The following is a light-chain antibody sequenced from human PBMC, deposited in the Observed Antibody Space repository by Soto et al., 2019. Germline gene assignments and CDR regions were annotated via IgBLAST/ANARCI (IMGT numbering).Light chain of an antibody. CDR1: QSVRSSY. CDR3: QQYGSSPIT. Sequence: EIVLTQSPATLSLSPGERATLSCRASQSVRSSYLAWYQQKPGQAPRLLIYGASSRATGIPDRFSGSGSGKDFTLTISRLEPEDFALYYCQQYGSSPITFGQGTRLEIK. J-gene: IGKJ5*01. V-gene: IGKV3-20*01. CDR2: GAS.